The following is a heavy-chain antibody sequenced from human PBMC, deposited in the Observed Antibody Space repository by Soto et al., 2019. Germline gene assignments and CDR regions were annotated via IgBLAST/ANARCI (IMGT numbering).Heavy chain of an antibody. CDR1: GYTFTSYA. J-gene: IGHJ5*02. D-gene: IGHD3-10*01. CDR2: INPSGGNT. V-gene: IGHV1-46*01. CDR3: ARGVGSGSYYNQYNWFDP. Sequence: ASVTVSCKASGYTFTSYAMHWVRQAPGQGLEWMGIINPSGGNTKYAQKVQGRVTMTTDTSTSTAYMELRSLRSDDTAVYYCARGVGSGSYYNQYNWFDPWGQGTLVTAPQ.